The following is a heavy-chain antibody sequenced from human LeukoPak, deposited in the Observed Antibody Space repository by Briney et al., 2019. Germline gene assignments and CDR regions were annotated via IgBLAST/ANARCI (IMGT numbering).Heavy chain of an antibody. J-gene: IGHJ3*02. CDR1: GFTFSSYS. D-gene: IGHD2-15*01. Sequence: PGGSLRLSCAASGFTFSSYSMNWVRQAPGKGLEWVGFIRSKAYGGTTEYAASVNGRFTISRDDSKSIAYLQMNSLKTEDTAVYYCTRDPLYCSGGSCYSANSIDAFDIWGQGTMVTVSS. CDR2: IRSKAYGGTT. V-gene: IGHV3-49*04. CDR3: TRDPLYCSGGSCYSANSIDAFDI.